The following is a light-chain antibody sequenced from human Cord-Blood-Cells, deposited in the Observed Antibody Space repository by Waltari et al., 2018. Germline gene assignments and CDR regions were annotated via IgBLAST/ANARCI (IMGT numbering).Light chain of an antibody. CDR3: MIWHSSAWV. V-gene: IGLV5-45*02. CDR2: YKSDSDK. Sequence: QAVLTQPSSLSASPAASATLTCTFRSGINVGTYRIYWYQQKPGSPPQYLLRYKSDSDKQQGSGVPSRFSGSKDASANAGILLISGLQSEDEADYYCMIWHSSAWVFGGGTKLTVL. CDR1: SGINVGTYR. J-gene: IGLJ3*02.